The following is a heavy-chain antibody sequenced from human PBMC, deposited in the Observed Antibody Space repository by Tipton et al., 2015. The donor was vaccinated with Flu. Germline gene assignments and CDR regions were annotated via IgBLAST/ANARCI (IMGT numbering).Heavy chain of an antibody. CDR3: ATSSGYYNWFDP. D-gene: IGHD6-19*01. CDR2: IYQSGST. J-gene: IGHJ5*02. CDR1: GGSISNTNW. V-gene: IGHV4-4*02. Sequence: TLSLTCAVSGGSISNTNWWSWVRQPPGEGLEWIGRIYQSGSTNYNPSLKSRLTITLDKSKNQFSLRLNSVTSADTAVYYCATSSGYYNWFDPWGHGTLVTVSS.